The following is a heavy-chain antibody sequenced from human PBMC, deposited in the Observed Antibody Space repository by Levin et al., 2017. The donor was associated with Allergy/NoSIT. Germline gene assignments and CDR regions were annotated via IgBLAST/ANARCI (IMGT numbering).Heavy chain of an antibody. Sequence: SVKVSCKAFGGTLRNYPISWVRQAPGQGLEWMGGIIPAFASTNYAQKFQGRVTITADESTRTAYMELRSLRSEDTAVYFCAGPRGGFYGSGSFDSWGQGTLVTVSS. D-gene: IGHD3-10*01. J-gene: IGHJ4*02. CDR3: AGPRGGFYGSGSFDS. V-gene: IGHV1-69*13. CDR1: GGTLRNYP. CDR2: IIPAFAST.